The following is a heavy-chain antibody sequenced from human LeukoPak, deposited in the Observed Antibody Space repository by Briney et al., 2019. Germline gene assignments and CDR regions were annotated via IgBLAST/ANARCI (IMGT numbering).Heavy chain of an antibody. V-gene: IGHV1-46*01. CDR2: INPNGGNT. J-gene: IGHJ4*02. D-gene: IGHD1-26*01. CDR3: ARDLIVVRRTSLQWDY. CDR1: GYTFTSYY. Sequence: ASVKVSCKASGYTFTSYYIHWVRQAPGQGLEWMGIINPNGGNTSYAQKFQGRVTMTRDTSTSTVYMELSSLRSEDTAVYYCARDLIVVRRTSLQWDYWGQGTLVTVSS.